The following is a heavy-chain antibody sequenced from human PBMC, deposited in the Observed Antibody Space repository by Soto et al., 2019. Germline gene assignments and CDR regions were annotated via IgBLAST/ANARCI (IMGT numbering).Heavy chain of an antibody. CDR3: VRDGTGAAALDI. J-gene: IGHJ3*02. CDR1: GFTFSNAW. V-gene: IGHV3-74*01. CDR2: IYYDGSDT. D-gene: IGHD6-13*01. Sequence: PGGSLRLSCAASGFTFSNAWMNWVRQAPGKGLVWVSRIYYDGSDTTYADSVKGRFTISRDNAKNTLYLQMNSLRAEDTAVYYCVRDGTGAAALDIWGQGTMVTVSS.